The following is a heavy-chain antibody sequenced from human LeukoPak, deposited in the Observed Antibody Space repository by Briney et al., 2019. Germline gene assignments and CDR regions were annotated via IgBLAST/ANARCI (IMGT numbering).Heavy chain of an antibody. D-gene: IGHD5-12*01. V-gene: IGHV1-2*02. CDR3: ARARGLIYSDYDLFDY. Sequence: ASVKVSCKASGYTFSDYYIHWVRQAPGQGLEWVGWINPKTGGTDYAQRVQGSVTMTRDTSINTAYMELNRLKFDDTAVFYCARARGLIYSDYDLFDYWGQGTLVTVSS. CDR2: INPKTGGT. CDR1: GYTFSDYY. J-gene: IGHJ4*02.